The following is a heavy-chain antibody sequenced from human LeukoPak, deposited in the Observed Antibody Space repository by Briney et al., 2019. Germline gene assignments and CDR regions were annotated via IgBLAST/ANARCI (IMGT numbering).Heavy chain of an antibody. Sequence: GGSLRLSCAASGFTFSSYAMSWVRQAPGKGLEWVSAISGSGGSTYYADSVKGRFTISRDNSKNTQYLQMNSLRAEDTAVYYCAKGLSKGSGSYYLYYFDYWGQGTLVTVSS. J-gene: IGHJ4*02. V-gene: IGHV3-23*01. CDR3: AKGLSKGSGSYYLYYFDY. CDR2: ISGSGGST. D-gene: IGHD3-10*01. CDR1: GFTFSSYA.